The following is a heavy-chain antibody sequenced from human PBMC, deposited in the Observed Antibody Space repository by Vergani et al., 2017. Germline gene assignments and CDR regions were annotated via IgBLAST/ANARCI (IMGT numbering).Heavy chain of an antibody. CDR1: GFTFSSYA. CDR3: AKEGSGYDLIRWDSSGWYYFDY. Sequence: EVQLLESGGGLVQPGGSLRLSCAASGFTFSSYAMSWVRQAPGKGLEWVSAISGSGGSTYYADSVKGRFTISRDNSKNTLYLQMNSLRAEDTAVYYCAKEGSGYDLIRWDSSGWYYFDYWGQGTTVTVSS. CDR2: ISGSGGST. V-gene: IGHV3-23*01. J-gene: IGHJ4*03. D-gene: IGHD6-19*01.